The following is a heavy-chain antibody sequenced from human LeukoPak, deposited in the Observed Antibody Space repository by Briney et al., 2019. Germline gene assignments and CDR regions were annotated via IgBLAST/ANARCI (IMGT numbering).Heavy chain of an antibody. D-gene: IGHD1-26*01. J-gene: IGHJ4*02. CDR1: GFAFSSYS. CDR2: ISTSSIFI. CDR3: AREGWELPKDY. V-gene: IGHV3-21*01. Sequence: GGSLRLSCAASGFAFSSYSMNWVRQAPGKGLEWASSISTSSIFIYYADSVKGRFTISRDNAKNSLYLQMNSLRAEDTAVYYCAREGWELPKDYWGQGTLVTVSS.